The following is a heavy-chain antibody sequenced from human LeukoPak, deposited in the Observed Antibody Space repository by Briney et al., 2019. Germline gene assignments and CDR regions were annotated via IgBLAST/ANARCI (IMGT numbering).Heavy chain of an antibody. V-gene: IGHV3-21*01. J-gene: IGHJ4*02. CDR2: ISSSSSYI. CDR1: GFTFSSYS. CDR3: AREYDSGSYYNFGY. Sequence: GGSLRLSCAASGFTFSSYSMNWVRQAPGKGLEWVSSISSSSSYIYYADSVKGRFTISRDNAKDSLYLQMNSLRAEDTAVYYCAREYDSGSYYNFGYWGQGTLVTVSS. D-gene: IGHD3-10*01.